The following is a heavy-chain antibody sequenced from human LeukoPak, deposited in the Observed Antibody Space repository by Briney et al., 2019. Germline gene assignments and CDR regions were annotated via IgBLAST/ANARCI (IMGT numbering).Heavy chain of an antibody. J-gene: IGHJ4*02. V-gene: IGHV3-48*03. CDR2: ISSSGDII. Sequence: PGGSLRLSCAASGFTFRSYEMIWVRQAPGKGLEWVSYISSSGDIIHYASSVRGRFAISRDNAKNLLYLQMNSLRAEDTAVYYCARDTGAAGDGYPVDYWGQGTLVTVSS. CDR1: GFTFRSYE. CDR3: ARDTGAAGDGYPVDY. D-gene: IGHD7-27*01.